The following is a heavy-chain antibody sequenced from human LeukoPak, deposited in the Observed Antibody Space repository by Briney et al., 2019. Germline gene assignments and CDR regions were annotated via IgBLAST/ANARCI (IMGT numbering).Heavy chain of an antibody. J-gene: IGHJ4*02. D-gene: IGHD3-22*01. CDR2: IKEDGSKE. Sequence: GGSLRLSCAVSVFTFSESWMSWLRQAPGKGLEWVANIKEDGSKEYYVDSVKGRFTISRDNAQNSLSLQMNSLRAEDTAVYYCAKDMNYDSTALDYWGQGTLVTVSS. V-gene: IGHV3-7*03. CDR1: VFTFSESW. CDR3: AKDMNYDSTALDY.